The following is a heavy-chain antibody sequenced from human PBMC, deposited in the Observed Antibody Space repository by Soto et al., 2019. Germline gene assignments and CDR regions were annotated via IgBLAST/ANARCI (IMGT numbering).Heavy chain of an antibody. V-gene: IGHV3-33*01. CDR1: GFTFSSYG. Sequence: GGSLRLSCAASGFTFSSYGMHWVRQAPGKGLEWVAVIWYDGSNKYYADSVKGGFTISRDNSKNTLYLQMNSLRAEDTAVYYCARGSYYDFWSGLNPFDYWGQGTLVTVSS. CDR2: IWYDGSNK. D-gene: IGHD3-3*01. CDR3: ARGSYYDFWSGLNPFDY. J-gene: IGHJ4*02.